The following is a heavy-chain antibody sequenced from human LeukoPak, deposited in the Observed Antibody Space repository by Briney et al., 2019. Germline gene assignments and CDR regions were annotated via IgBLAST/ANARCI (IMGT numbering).Heavy chain of an antibody. CDR2: ISGSGGST. J-gene: IGHJ4*02. D-gene: IGHD5-12*01. Sequence: GGSLRLSCAASGFTFSNYAMSWVRQAPGKGLEWVSAISGSGGSTYYADSVKGRFTISRDNSKNTLYLQMNSLRAEDTAVYYCAKDSGYDYDYFDYWGQGTLVTVSS. CDR1: GFTFSNYA. V-gene: IGHV3-23*01. CDR3: AKDSGYDYDYFDY.